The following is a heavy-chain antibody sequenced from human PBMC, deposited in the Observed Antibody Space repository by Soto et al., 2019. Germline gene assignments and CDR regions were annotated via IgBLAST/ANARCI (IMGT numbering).Heavy chain of an antibody. V-gene: IGHV4-4*02. CDR1: GGSISSSNW. Sequence: SETLSLTCAVSGGSISSSNWWSWVRQPPGKGLEWIGEIYHSGSTNYNPSLKSRVTISVDKSKNQFSLKLSSVTAADTAVYYCARARIFGVVMKRPDRFDYWGQGTLVTVSS. J-gene: IGHJ4*02. CDR3: ARARIFGVVMKRPDRFDY. D-gene: IGHD3-3*01. CDR2: IYHSGST.